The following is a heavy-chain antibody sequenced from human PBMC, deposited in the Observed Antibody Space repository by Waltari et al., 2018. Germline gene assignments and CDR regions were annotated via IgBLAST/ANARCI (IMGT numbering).Heavy chain of an antibody. CDR3: AGARGPSGLLSYYYYYGMDV. CDR1: GGSISSHY. J-gene: IGHJ6*02. V-gene: IGHV4-59*11. CDR2: IYYSGST. Sequence: QVQLQESGPGLVKPSETLSLTCTVSGGSISSHYWSWIRQPPGKGLEWIGYIYYSGSTNYNPALKSRVTISVDTSRNQFSLKLSSVTAADTAVYYCAGARGPSGLLSYYYYYGMDVWGQGTTVTVSS. D-gene: IGHD2-2*01.